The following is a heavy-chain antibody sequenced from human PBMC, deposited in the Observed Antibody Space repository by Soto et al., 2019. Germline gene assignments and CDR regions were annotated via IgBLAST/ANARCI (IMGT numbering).Heavy chain of an antibody. D-gene: IGHD3-16*01. J-gene: IGHJ4*02. Sequence: EVQLLDSGGGLVQPGGSLRLSCAASGFTFSNYAMTWVRQAPGKGLEWGSGISGSGGRSYYADSVKGRFTISRDNSKSTLYLQMNSLRAEDTAVYYCAKAYFVWSSEQPYYFDYWGQGTLVTDSS. V-gene: IGHV3-23*01. CDR2: ISGSGGRS. CDR3: AKAYFVWSSEQPYYFDY. CDR1: GFTFSNYA.